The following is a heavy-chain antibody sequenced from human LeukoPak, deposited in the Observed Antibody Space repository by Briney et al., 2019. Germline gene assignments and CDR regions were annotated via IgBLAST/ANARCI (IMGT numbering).Heavy chain of an antibody. D-gene: IGHD6-6*01. V-gene: IGHV3-7*01. Sequence: GGSLRLSCAASGFTFSSYWMSWVRQAPGKGLEWVANIKQDGSEKYYVDSVKGRFTISRDNAKNSLYLQMNSLRAEDTAVYYCARVSSSSFLGDFDYWGQGTLVTVSS. CDR3: ARVSSSSFLGDFDY. CDR1: GFTFSSYW. CDR2: IKQDGSEK. J-gene: IGHJ4*02.